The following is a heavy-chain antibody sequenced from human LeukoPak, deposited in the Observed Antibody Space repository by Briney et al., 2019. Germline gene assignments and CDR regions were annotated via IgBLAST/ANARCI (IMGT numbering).Heavy chain of an antibody. CDR2: IYYSGST. CDR1: GVSISSNH. CDR3: ARQRNYVSGAEYFEH. J-gene: IGHJ1*01. Sequence: PSETLSLTCVVSGVSISSNHWSWIRQPPGKGLEWIGSIYYSGSTYYNPSLKSRVTISADTSKNQFSLKLTSVTAADTAVYYCARQRNYVSGAEYFEHWGQGTLVTVSS. D-gene: IGHD3-16*01. V-gene: IGHV4-39*01.